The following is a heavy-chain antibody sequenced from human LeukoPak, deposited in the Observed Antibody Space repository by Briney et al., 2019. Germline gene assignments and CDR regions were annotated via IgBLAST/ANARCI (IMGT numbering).Heavy chain of an antibody. CDR1: GGSFSGYY. J-gene: IGHJ4*02. CDR2: INHSGST. CDR3: ARVRYGGNSDY. Sequence: SETLSLTCAVYGGSFSGYYWSWIRQPPGKGLEWIGEINHSGSTNYNPSLKSRVTISVDTSKGQFSLKLSSVTAADTAVYYCARVRYGGNSDYWGQGTLVTVSS. D-gene: IGHD4-23*01. V-gene: IGHV4-34*01.